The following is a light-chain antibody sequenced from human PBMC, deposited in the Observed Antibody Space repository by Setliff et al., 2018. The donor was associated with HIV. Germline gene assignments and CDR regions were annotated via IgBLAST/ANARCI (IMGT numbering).Light chain of an antibody. CDR3: SSYTSSSTPYV. J-gene: IGLJ1*01. CDR2: EVS. CDR1: SSDVGGYNY. Sequence: ALAQPASVSGSPGQSITISCTGTSSDVGGYNYVSWYQQHPGKAPKLMIYEVSNRPSGVSNRFSGSKSGNTASLTISGLQAEDEADYYCSSYTSSSTPYVFGTGTKVTVL. V-gene: IGLV2-14*01.